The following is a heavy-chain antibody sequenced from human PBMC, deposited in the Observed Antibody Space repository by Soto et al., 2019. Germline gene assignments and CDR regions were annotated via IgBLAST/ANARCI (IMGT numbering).Heavy chain of an antibody. CDR3: ARIAAAGTEYLIVYYYYMDV. CDR1: GFTVSSNY. D-gene: IGHD6-13*01. CDR2: IYSGGST. Sequence: GGSLRLSCAASGFTVSSNYMSWVRQAPGKGLEWVSVIYSGGSTYYADSVKGRFTISRDNSKNTLYLQMNSLRAEDTAVYYCARIAAAGTEYLIVYYYYMDVWGKGTTVTVSS. J-gene: IGHJ6*03. V-gene: IGHV3-66*01.